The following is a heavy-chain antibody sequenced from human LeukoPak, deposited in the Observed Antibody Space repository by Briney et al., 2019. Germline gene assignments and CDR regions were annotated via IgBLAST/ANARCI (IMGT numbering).Heavy chain of an antibody. CDR1: GFTFIGHN. CDR2: ISGGGDNT. D-gene: IGHD3-22*01. V-gene: IGHV3-23*01. J-gene: IGHJ4*02. Sequence: GGSLRLSCAASGFTFIGHNMNWVRQAPGKGLEWVSAISGGGDNTYYTDSVKGRFTISRDNSKNTLYLQMNSLRAEDTAVYYCVKDDSSVNCWGQGTLVTVSS. CDR3: VKDDSSVNC.